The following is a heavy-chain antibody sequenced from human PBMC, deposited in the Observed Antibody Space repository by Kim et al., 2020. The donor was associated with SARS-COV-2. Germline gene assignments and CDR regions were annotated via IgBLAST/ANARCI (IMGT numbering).Heavy chain of an antibody. Sequence: GGSLRLSCAASGFTFDDYAMHWVRQAPGKGLEWVSGISWNSGSIGYADSVKGRFTISRDNAKNSLYLQMNSLRAEDTALYYCATRRGGYCSGGSCYSDYCYYGMDVWGQGPTVTLSS. CDR1: GFTFDDYA. CDR2: ISWNSGSI. V-gene: IGHV3-9*01. CDR3: ATRRGGYCSGGSCYSDYCYYGMDV. D-gene: IGHD2-15*01. J-gene: IGHJ6*02.